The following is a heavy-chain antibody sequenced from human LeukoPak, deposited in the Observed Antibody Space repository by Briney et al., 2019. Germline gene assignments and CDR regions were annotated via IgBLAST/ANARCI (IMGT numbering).Heavy chain of an antibody. CDR1: GYTFTSYD. J-gene: IGHJ6*03. CDR2: MNPNSGNT. CDR3: ARDLRYSSGWYPSGMDV. V-gene: IGHV1-8*03. D-gene: IGHD6-19*01. Sequence: AASVKVSCKASGYTFTSYDINWVRQATGQGLEWMGWMNPNSGNTGYAQKFQGRVTITRNTSISTAYMELSSLRSEDTAVYYCARDLRYSSGWYPSGMDVWGKGTTVTISS.